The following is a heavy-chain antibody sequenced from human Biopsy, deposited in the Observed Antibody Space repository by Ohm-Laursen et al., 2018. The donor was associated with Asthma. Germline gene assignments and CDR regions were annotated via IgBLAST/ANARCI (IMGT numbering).Heavy chain of an antibody. D-gene: IGHD3-10*01. V-gene: IGHV4-61*08. Sequence: GTLSLTCSVSGGAIRTSGYYWGWIRQPPGKGLEWIGYIYYSGSTNYNPSLKSRVTISVDTSKNQFSLKLSSVTAADTAVYCCARERAGYYGSGSYLGYWGQGTLVTVSS. CDR3: ARERAGYYGSGSYLGY. CDR1: GGAIRTSGYY. J-gene: IGHJ4*02. CDR2: IYYSGST.